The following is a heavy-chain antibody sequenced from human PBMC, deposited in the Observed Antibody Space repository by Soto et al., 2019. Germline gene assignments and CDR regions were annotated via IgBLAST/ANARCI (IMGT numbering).Heavy chain of an antibody. V-gene: IGHV1-46*04. Sequence: QVQVVQSGAEVKKPGASVKVSCKASGNTFSDSYIHWVRQAPGQGLEWMGIINPGGDTTTYAQKLQGRVTMTRDTSTSTVYMELRSLTSEDTAVYYCVRGGVWYYLKDRGQGTLVTVSS. D-gene: IGHD1-20*01. CDR1: GNTFSDSY. J-gene: IGHJ4*02. CDR3: VRGGVWYYLKD. CDR2: INPGGDTT.